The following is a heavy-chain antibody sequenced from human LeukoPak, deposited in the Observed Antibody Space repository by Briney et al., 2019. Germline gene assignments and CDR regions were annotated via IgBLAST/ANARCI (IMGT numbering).Heavy chain of an antibody. CDR3: ARYGVVIASTFYYMDV. V-gene: IGHV4-59*13. Sequence: PSETLSLTCTVSGDSFSNYYWSWIRQSPGKGLEWIAFMHPGGTTKYSPSLMSRVAMSVDTSNNQFSLTLTSLTAADTAVYYCARYGVVIASTFYYMDVWGKGTAVTVSS. CDR2: MHPGGTT. D-gene: IGHD2-15*01. CDR1: GDSFSNYY. J-gene: IGHJ6*03.